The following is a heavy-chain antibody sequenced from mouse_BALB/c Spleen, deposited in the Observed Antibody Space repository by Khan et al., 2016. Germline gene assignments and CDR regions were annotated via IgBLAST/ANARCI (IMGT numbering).Heavy chain of an antibody. D-gene: IGHD2-3*01. CDR2: ISYSGST. Sequence: EVQLQESGPGLVKPSQSLSLTCTVTGYSITSDYAWNWIRQFPGNKLEWMGYISYSGSTSYNPSLKSRISITRATSKNQFFQQLNSVTTEETASYYCAIWLLQRNWFAYWGQGTLVTVSA. CDR3: AIWLLQRNWFAY. V-gene: IGHV3-2*02. J-gene: IGHJ3*01. CDR1: GYSITSDYA.